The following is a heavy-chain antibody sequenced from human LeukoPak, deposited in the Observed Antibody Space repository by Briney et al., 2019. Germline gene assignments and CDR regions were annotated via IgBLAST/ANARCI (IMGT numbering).Heavy chain of an antibody. D-gene: IGHD3-3*01. CDR1: GGSISSSSYY. J-gene: IGHJ4*02. V-gene: IGHV4-39*01. Sequence: PSETLSLTCTVSGGSISSSSYYWGWIRQPPGKGLEWIGSIYYSGSTYYNPSLKSRVTISADTSKNQFSLKLSSVTAADTAVYYCARSDYDFWSGYSPSWWYWGQGTLVTVSS. CDR3: ARSDYDFWSGYSPSWWY. CDR2: IYYSGST.